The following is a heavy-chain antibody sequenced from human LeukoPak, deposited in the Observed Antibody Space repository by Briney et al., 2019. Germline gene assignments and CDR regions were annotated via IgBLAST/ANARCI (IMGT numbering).Heavy chain of an antibody. V-gene: IGHV1-69*06. Sequence: SVNVSPTLSGGTPSDYALAGVPQAPGQGLEWMGRIIPIFGPAIYAQKFQGRVTITADKSTRTGYMDLSCLSSDDTAVYYCARDIHEGGVSTISDGVLYYWGQGTLVTVSS. J-gene: IGHJ4*02. CDR2: IIPIFGPA. CDR1: GGTPSDYA. CDR3: ARDIHEGGVSTISDGVLYY. D-gene: IGHD3-16*01.